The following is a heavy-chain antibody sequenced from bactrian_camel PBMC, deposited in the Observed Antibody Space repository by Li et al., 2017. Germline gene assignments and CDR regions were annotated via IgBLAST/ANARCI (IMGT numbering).Heavy chain of an antibody. CDR2: IESGGST. D-gene: IGHD4*01. CDR3: AKGGYRGYVSDYATPPF. V-gene: IGHV3S40*01. CDR1: GFTFSSSA. Sequence: QLVEFGGNLVQPGESLRLTCVTSGFTFSSSAMSWVRQAPGKGVEWVSVIESGGSTHYSDSVKGRFTISRDNAKTTVYLQLNNLRTEDTAVYRCAKGGYRGYVSDYATPPFGGQGTQVTVS. J-gene: IGHJ4*01.